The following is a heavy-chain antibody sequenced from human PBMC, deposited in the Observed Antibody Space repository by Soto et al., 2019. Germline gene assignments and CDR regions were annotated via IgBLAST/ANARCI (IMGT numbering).Heavy chain of an antibody. Sequence: LRLSCAASGFTFSSYGMHWVRQAPGKGLEWVAVIWYDGSNKYYADSVKGRFTISKDNSKNTLYLQMNSLRAEDTAVYYCAKWRAAAGTDYYYGMDVWGQGTTVTVSS. CDR2: IWYDGSNK. J-gene: IGHJ6*02. CDR3: AKWRAAAGTDYYYGMDV. CDR1: GFTFSSYG. D-gene: IGHD6-13*01. V-gene: IGHV3-33*06.